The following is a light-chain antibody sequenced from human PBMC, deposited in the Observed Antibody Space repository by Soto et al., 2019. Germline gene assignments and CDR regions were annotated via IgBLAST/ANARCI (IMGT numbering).Light chain of an antibody. CDR3: QQYNNWPWT. CDR2: YTS. Sequence: EVVMRQSPATLSSSPWETATLSCGASQYVGTKLAWYQHKPGQAPRLLIYYTSNRATGIPARFSGSGSGTEFTLTISSLQSEDVAVYYCQQYNNWPWTFGQGTKVDIK. CDR1: QYVGTK. V-gene: IGKV3D-15*01. J-gene: IGKJ1*01.